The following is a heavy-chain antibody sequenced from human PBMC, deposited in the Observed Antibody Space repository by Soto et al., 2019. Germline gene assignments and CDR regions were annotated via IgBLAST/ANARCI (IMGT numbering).Heavy chain of an antibody. CDR2: IYYSGST. CDR1: GVSISSYY. CDR3: ARDRWFDP. V-gene: IGHV4-59*01. J-gene: IGHJ5*02. Sequence: SETLSLTCTVSGVSISSYYWSWIRQPPGKGLEWIGYIYYSGSTNYNPSLKSRVTISVDTSKNQFSLKLSSVTAADTAVYYCARDRWFDPWGQGTLVTVSS.